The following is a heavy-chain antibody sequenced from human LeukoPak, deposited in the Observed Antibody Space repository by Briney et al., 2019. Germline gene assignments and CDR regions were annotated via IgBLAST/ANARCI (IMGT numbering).Heavy chain of an antibody. V-gene: IGHV4-4*07. D-gene: IGHD3-22*01. CDR2: IYSSGST. CDR1: GTSVNNYY. Sequence: PSETLSLTCIVSGTSVNNYYWSWIRQPAGKGLEWIGRIYSSGSTNYNLSLTSRVSISVDKSKNQVSLKLESVTAADTAVYYCARERVGYDTSGRGPRVDSWGQGTLVTVSS. J-gene: IGHJ4*02. CDR3: ARERVGYDTSGRGPRVDS.